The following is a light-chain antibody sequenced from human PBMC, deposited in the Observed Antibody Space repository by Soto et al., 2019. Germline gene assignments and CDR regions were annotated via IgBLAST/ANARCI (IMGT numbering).Light chain of an antibody. CDR1: QSLDSTY. CDR3: QRSGSAPPYI. J-gene: IGKJ2*01. V-gene: IGKV3-20*01. Sequence: EVVLTQSPGTLSLSPGERATLSCRASQSLDSTYLVWYQQKPGQSPRLVIYGASRRATGIPGRFSGSGSGTDFTLTIGRLEPEDFAVYYCQRSGSAPPYIFGAGTRLDIK. CDR2: GAS.